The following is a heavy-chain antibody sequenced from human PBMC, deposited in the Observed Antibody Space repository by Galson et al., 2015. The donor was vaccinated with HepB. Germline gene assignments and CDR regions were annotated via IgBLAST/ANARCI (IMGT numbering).Heavy chain of an antibody. CDR3: ASGEQQLDWGIGYYYYMDV. V-gene: IGHV1-69*13. D-gene: IGHD6-13*01. Sequence: SVKVSCKASGGTFSSYAISWVRQAPGQGLEWMGGIIPIFGTANYAQKFQGRVTITADESTSTAYMELSSLRSEDTAVYYCASGEQQLDWGIGYYYYMDVWGKGTTVTVSS. J-gene: IGHJ6*03. CDR2: IIPIFGTA. CDR1: GGTFSSYA.